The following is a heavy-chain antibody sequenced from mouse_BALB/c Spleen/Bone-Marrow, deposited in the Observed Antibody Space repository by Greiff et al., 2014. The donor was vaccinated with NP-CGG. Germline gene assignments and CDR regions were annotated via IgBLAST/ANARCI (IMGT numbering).Heavy chain of an antibody. CDR3: ARFFYDYDGHWFAY. V-gene: IGHV1-4*01. D-gene: IGHD2-4*01. CDR2: ISPSSGYT. J-gene: IGHJ3*01. Sequence: ESGAELARPGASVKMSCKASGYTFTSYSMHWVKQRPGQGLEWIGYISPSSGYTNYNQKFKDKATLTADKSSSTAYMHLSSLASEDSEVYYCARFFYDYDGHWFAYWGQGTLVTVSA. CDR1: GYTFTSYS.